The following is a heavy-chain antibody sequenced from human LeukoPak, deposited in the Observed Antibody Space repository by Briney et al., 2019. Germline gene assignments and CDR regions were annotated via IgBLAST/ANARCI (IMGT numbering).Heavy chain of an antibody. Sequence: ASVKVSCKTSGYTFTGYAMHWARQAPGQRLEWMGWINAGNGNTKYSQKFQGRVTVTRDTSASTAYMELSSLRSEDTAVYYCARDRGTMIVVVTSLFDYWGQGTLVTVSS. V-gene: IGHV1-3*01. CDR2: INAGNGNT. CDR1: GYTFTGYA. D-gene: IGHD3-22*01. CDR3: ARDRGTMIVVVTSLFDY. J-gene: IGHJ4*02.